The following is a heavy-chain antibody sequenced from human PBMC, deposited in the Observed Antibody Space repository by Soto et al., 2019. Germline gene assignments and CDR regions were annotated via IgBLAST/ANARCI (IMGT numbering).Heavy chain of an antibody. Sequence: QVQLQESGPGLVKPSQTLSLTCTVSGGSISSGDYYWSWIRQPPGKGLEWIGYIYYSGSTSYNPSLKSRVTRSVATSKNQFSLRLSSVTAADTAVYYCARARGARYFDYWGQGTLVTVSS. J-gene: IGHJ4*02. V-gene: IGHV4-30-4*01. CDR3: ARARGARYFDY. D-gene: IGHD2-15*01. CDR2: IYYSGST. CDR1: GGSISSGDYY.